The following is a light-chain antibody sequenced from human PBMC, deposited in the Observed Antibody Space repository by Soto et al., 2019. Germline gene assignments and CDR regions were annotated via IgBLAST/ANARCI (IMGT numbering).Light chain of an antibody. J-gene: IGKJ4*01. CDR1: QTISSW. CDR2: KAS. CDR3: KQSKSLPLT. Sequence: IQMTQAPSTLSESVGDGVTITGRASQTISSWLAWYQQKPGKAPKLLIYKASTLKSGVPSRFSGSGSGTEFTLTINSLQPEDFATYYCKQSKSLPLTLGGGTKVDIK. V-gene: IGKV1-5*03.